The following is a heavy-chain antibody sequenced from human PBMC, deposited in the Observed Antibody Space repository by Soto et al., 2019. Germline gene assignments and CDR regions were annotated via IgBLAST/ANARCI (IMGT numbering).Heavy chain of an antibody. V-gene: IGHV1-69*01. D-gene: IGHD4-17*01. CDR1: GGTFSSYA. CDR2: TIPIFGTA. CDR3: ARAYGDYLRHYYYYGMDV. J-gene: IGHJ6*02. Sequence: QVQLVQSGAEVKKPGSSVKVSCKASGGTFSSYAISWVRQAPGQGLEWMGGTIPIFGTANYAQKFQGRVTITADESTSTAYMELSSLRSEDTAVYYCARAYGDYLRHYYYYGMDVWGQGTTVTVSS.